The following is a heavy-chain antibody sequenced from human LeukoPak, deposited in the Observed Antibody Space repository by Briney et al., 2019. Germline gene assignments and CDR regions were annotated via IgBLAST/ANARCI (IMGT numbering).Heavy chain of an antibody. V-gene: IGHV1-2*02. Sequence: ASVKVSCKASGYTFTGYYMHWVRQAPGQGLEWMGWINPNSGGTNYAQKFRGRVTMTRDTSISTAYMELSSLRSEDTAVYYCAAERYSDDCCWFDPWGQGTLVTVSS. J-gene: IGHJ5*02. D-gene: IGHD1-26*01. CDR1: GYTFTGYY. CDR3: AAERYSDDCCWFDP. CDR2: INPNSGGT.